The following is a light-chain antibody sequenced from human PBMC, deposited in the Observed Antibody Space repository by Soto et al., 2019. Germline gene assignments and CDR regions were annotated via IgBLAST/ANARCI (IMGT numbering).Light chain of an antibody. CDR2: DAS. Sequence: EIVLTQSPATLSLSPGERATLSCRASQSISSYLAWYQQKPGQAPRLLIYDASSLESGVPSRFSGSGSGTEFTLTISSLQPDDFATYYCQQYNSYSYTFGQGTKLEIK. CDR1: QSISSY. V-gene: IGKV3-11*01. CDR3: QQYNSYSYT. J-gene: IGKJ2*01.